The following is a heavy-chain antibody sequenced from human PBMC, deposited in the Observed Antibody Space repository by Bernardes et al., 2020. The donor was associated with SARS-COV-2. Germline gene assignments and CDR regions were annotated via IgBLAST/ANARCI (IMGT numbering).Heavy chain of an antibody. Sequence: GSLRLSCAASGFTFRSYAMTWVRQAPGKGLEWVATLSGSGDSTYYLDSVKGRFTISRDNSKDTLYLQMDSLRAEDTAVYYCAKDTSSWYGAYNWFDPWGQGTLVTVSS. J-gene: IGHJ5*02. CDR1: GFTFRSYA. CDR3: AKDTSSWYGAYNWFDP. CDR2: LSGSGDST. V-gene: IGHV3-23*01. D-gene: IGHD6-13*01.